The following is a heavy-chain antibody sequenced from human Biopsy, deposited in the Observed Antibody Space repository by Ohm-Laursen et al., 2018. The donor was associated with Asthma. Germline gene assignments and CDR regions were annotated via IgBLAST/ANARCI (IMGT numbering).Heavy chain of an antibody. Sequence: SQTLSLTCRVSGGYTGSSDHHWAWIRQAPGQGLEWIGFVFWSGSTHYSRSLERRVSISIDTATNEFSMKLWSVTPADTAVDFWGGGGGGGGGGGGGDVWGPGNTVVVS. CDR2: VFWSGST. CDR3: GGGGGGGGGGGGGDV. D-gene: IGHD3-16*01. V-gene: IGHV4-30-4*01. J-gene: IGHJ6*02. CDR1: GGYTGSSDHH.